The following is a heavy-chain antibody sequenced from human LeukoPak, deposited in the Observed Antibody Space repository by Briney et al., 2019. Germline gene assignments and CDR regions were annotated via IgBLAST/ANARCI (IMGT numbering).Heavy chain of an antibody. Sequence: SETLSLTCAVYGGSFSCYYWSWIRQPPGRGREWIGEINHSGSTNYNPSLKSRVTISVDTSKNQFSLKLSSVTAADTAVYYCARGWSGYYRLFDYWGQGTRVTVSS. CDR2: INHSGST. J-gene: IGHJ4*02. V-gene: IGHV4-34*01. D-gene: IGHD3-3*01. CDR1: GGSFSCYY. CDR3: ARGWSGYYRLFDY.